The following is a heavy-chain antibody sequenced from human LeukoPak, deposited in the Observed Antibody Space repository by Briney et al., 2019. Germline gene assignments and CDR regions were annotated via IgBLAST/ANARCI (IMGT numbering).Heavy chain of an antibody. CDR1: GGSISSGGYY. Sequence: SETLCLTCTVSGGSISSGGYYWSWIRQHPGKGLEWIGYVYYSGTNYYNPSLKSRVTISGDTSKNQFSLKLSSVTAADTAVYYCARAPYYDFWSGYGIWSDPWGEGTLVTVSS. J-gene: IGHJ5*02. V-gene: IGHV4-31*03. CDR2: VYYSGTN. CDR3: ARAPYYDFWSGYGIWSDP. D-gene: IGHD3-3*01.